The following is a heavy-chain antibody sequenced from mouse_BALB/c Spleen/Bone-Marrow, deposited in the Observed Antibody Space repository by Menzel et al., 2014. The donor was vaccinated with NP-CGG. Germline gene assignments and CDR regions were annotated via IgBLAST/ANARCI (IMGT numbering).Heavy chain of an antibody. V-gene: IGHV1-80*01. D-gene: IGHD2-10*02. CDR2: IYPGDGET. CDR1: GYPFSSYW. CDR3: ARKYGDY. J-gene: IGHJ2*01. Sequence: QVQLQQPGAELVRPGSSVKISCKASGYPFSSYWMNWVKQRPGQGLEWIGQIYPGDGETNYNGKFKGNATLTADKSSSTAYTQLISLTSEDSAVYFCARKYGDYWGQGTTLTVSS.